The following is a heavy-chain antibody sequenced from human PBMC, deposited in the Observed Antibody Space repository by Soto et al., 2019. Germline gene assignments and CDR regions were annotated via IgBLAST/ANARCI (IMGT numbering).Heavy chain of an antibody. CDR2: IWYDGSNK. CDR3: AGDRGCSSTSCFLYYYYYGMDV. Sequence: GGSLRLSCAASGFTFSSYGMHWVRQAPGKGLEWVAVIWYDGSNKYYADSVKGRFTISRDNSKNTLYLQMNSLRAEDTAVYYCAGDRGCSSTSCFLYYYYYGMDVWGQGTTVTVSS. CDR1: GFTFSSYG. J-gene: IGHJ6*02. D-gene: IGHD2-2*01. V-gene: IGHV3-33*01.